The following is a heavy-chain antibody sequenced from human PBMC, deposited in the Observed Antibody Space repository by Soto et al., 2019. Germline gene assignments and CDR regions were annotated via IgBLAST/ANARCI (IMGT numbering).Heavy chain of an antibody. CDR2: IYYSGST. J-gene: IGHJ6*01. D-gene: IGHD4-17*01. Sequence: QVQLQESGPGLVKPSQTLSLTCTVSGGSISSGGYYWSWIRQHPGKGLDWIGYIYYSGSTYYNPSLTRRVTMSVDTSKNQFSLKLSSVTAADTAVYYCARDLRYGDYESYGMDVWGQGTTGTVSA. CDR3: ARDLRYGDYESYGMDV. V-gene: IGHV4-31*03. CDR1: GGSISSGGYY.